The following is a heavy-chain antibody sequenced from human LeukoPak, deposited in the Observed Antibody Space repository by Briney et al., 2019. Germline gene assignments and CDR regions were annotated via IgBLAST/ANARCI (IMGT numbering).Heavy chain of an antibody. V-gene: IGHV4-4*02. J-gene: IGHJ6*03. CDR2: IYHSGST. CDR3: ARDRDSYGSGNNYYYYYMDV. Sequence: SGTLSLTCAVSGGSISSSNWWSWVRQPPGKGLGGSGSIYHSGSTYYNPSLKSRATISVDTSKNQFSLKLSSVTAADTAVYYCARDRDSYGSGNNYYYYYMDVWGKGTTVTISS. CDR1: GGSISSSNW. D-gene: IGHD3-10*01.